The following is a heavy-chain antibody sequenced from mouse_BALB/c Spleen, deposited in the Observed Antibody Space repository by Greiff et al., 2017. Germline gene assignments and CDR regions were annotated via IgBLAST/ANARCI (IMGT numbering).Heavy chain of an antibody. CDR3: ARQGGSSSYFDY. J-gene: IGHJ2*01. Sequence: EVQLQESGGDLVKPGGSLKLSCAASGFTFSSYGMSWVRQTPDKRLEWVATISSGGSYTYYPDSVKGRFTISRDNAKNTLYLQMSSLKSEDTAMYYCARQGGSSSYFDYWGQGTTLTVSS. D-gene: IGHD1-1*01. CDR1: GFTFSSYG. V-gene: IGHV5-6*01. CDR2: ISSGGSYT.